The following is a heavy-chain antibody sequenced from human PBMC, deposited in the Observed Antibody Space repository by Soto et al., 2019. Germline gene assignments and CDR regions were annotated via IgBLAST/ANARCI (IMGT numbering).Heavy chain of an antibody. Sequence: GESLKISCKGSGYSFTSYWISWVRQMPGKGLEWMGRIDPSDSYTNYSPSFQGHVTISADKSISTAYLQWSSLKASDTAMYYCARDIVVVVAATPVHYYYGMDVWGQGTTVTVSS. D-gene: IGHD2-15*01. J-gene: IGHJ6*02. V-gene: IGHV5-10-1*01. CDR3: ARDIVVVVAATPVHYYYGMDV. CDR2: IDPSDSYT. CDR1: GYSFTSYW.